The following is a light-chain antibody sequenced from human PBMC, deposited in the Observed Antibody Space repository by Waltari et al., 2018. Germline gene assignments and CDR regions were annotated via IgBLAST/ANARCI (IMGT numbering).Light chain of an antibody. CDR1: QSISDY. CDR2: GAS. J-gene: IGKJ4*01. CDR3: QQRSNWLT. Sequence: EIVLTQSPATLSLSPGERATLSCRASQSISDYLAWYQQKPGQPPRLRIYGASKRATGIPARCSGSGSGTDFTLTITSLEPEDFAVYFCQQRSNWLTFGGGTKVEIK. V-gene: IGKV3-11*01.